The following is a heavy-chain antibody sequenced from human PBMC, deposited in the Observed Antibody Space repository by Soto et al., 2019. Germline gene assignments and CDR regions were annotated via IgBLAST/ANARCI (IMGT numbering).Heavy chain of an antibody. CDR1: GYTFSSNW. V-gene: IGHV5-51*01. CDR3: ARLMASSGEPHYFDS. J-gene: IGHJ4*02. Sequence: GESLKISCQASGYTFSSNWIGWVRQMPGKGLEWMGIIYPDDSETRYSPSFQGQVTISADRSFNTAYLQWASLQASDTAIYYCARLMASSGEPHYFDSWGQGTMVTVSS. CDR2: IYPDDSET. D-gene: IGHD3-10*01.